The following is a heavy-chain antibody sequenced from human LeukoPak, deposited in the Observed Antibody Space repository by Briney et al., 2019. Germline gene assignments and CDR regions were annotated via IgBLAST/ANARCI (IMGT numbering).Heavy chain of an antibody. CDR2: IYYSGST. J-gene: IGHJ5*02. D-gene: IGHD3-3*01. CDR3: ARDVSDFWSGYYGEYNWFDP. CDR1: GGSISSSSYY. Sequence: SETLSLTCTVSGGSISSSSYYWGWIRQPPGKGLEWIGSIYYSGSTYYNPSLKSRVTISVDTSKNQFSLKLSSVTAADTAVYYCARDVSDFWSGYYGEYNWFDPWGQGTLVTVSS. V-gene: IGHV4-39*07.